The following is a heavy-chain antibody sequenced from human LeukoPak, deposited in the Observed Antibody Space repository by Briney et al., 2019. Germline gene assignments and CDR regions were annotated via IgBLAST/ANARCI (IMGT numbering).Heavy chain of an antibody. Sequence: ASVKLSCKVSGYTLTELSMHWVRQAPGKGLEWMGGFDPEDGETIYAQKFQGRVTMTEDTSTDTAYMELSSLRSEDTAVYYCATYSSGGQHYYYYYGMDVWGQGTTVTVSS. D-gene: IGHD6-25*01. CDR3: ATYSSGGQHYYYYYGMDV. V-gene: IGHV1-24*01. CDR1: GYTLTELS. J-gene: IGHJ6*02. CDR2: FDPEDGET.